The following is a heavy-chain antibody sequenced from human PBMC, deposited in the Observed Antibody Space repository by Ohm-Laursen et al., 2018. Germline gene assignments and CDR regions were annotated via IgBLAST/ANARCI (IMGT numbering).Heavy chain of an antibody. V-gene: IGHV4-59*01. CDR2: IYYSGST. CDR3: ARGSRDGLYDY. J-gene: IGHJ4*02. D-gene: IGHD5-24*01. CDR1: GGSISSYY. Sequence: GTLSLTCTVSGGSISSYYWSWIRQPPGKGLEWIGYIYYSGSTNYNPSLKSQVTISVDTSKNQFSLKLSSVTAADTAVYYCARGSRDGLYDYWGQGTLVTVSS.